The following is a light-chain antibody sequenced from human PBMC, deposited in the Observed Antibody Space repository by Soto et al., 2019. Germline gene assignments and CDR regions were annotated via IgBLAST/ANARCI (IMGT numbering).Light chain of an antibody. J-gene: IGKJ5*01. Sequence: DIQVTQSPPTLSASVGDRVTINCRASQTISSWLAWYQQKPGKAPKLLIYAASSLQSGVPSRFSGSGSGPDFTLTISSLQPEDFATYYCQQSYSTSITFGQGTRLEIK. CDR3: QQSYSTSIT. V-gene: IGKV1-39*01. CDR2: AAS. CDR1: QTISSW.